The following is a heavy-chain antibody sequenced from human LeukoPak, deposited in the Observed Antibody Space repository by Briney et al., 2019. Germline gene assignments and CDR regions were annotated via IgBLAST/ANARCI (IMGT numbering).Heavy chain of an antibody. CDR2: IYYSGST. J-gene: IGHJ6*03. CDR1: GGSISSYY. Sequence: SETLSLTCTVSGGSISSYYWSWIRQPPGKGLEWIGYIYYSGSTNYNPSLKSRVTISVDTSKNQFSLKLSSVTAADTAVYYCAGGRSSMVRGYYYYYMDVWGKGTTVTISS. V-gene: IGHV4-59*01. CDR3: AGGRSSMVRGYYYYYMDV. D-gene: IGHD3-10*01.